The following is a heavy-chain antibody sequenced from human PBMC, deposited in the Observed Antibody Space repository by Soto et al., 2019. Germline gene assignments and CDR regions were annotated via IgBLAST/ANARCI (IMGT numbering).Heavy chain of an antibody. CDR3: ARLFYFYGSVTSPRYHFDY. CDR2: IDDSGST. Sequence: SETLSLTCTISGDSISSYYWSWIRQSPGKGLEWIGYIDDSGSTNYNPSLKSRVNISIDTSKNQFSLKLSSVTAADTAVYYCARLFYFYGSVTSPRYHFDYWGQGIQVTVSS. V-gene: IGHV4-59*08. CDR1: GDSISSYY. D-gene: IGHD3-10*01. J-gene: IGHJ4*02.